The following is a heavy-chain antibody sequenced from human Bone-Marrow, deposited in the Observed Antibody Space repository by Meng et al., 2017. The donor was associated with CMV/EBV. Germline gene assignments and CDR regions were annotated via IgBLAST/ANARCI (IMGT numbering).Heavy chain of an antibody. CDR3: ARERVRYGMDV. V-gene: IGHV4-61*01. D-gene: IGHD1-1*01. Sequence: CTVSGGSVSSGSYYWSWIRQPPGKGLEWIGYIYYSGSTNYNPSLKSRVTISVDTSKNQFSLKLSSVTAADTAVYYCARERVRYGMDVWGQGTTVTVSS. CDR2: IYYSGST. J-gene: IGHJ6*02. CDR1: GGSVSSGSYY.